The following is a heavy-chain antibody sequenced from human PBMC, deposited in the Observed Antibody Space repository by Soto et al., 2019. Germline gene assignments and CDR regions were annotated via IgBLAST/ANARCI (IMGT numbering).Heavy chain of an antibody. J-gene: IGHJ4*02. CDR2: ISAYNGNT. D-gene: IGHD3-3*01. CDR3: ARDRTIFGVVTPGY. Sequence: QVQLVQSGAEVKKPGAAVKVYCKASGYTFTSYGISWVRQAPGQGLEWMGWISAYNGNTNNAQKLQVRVTMTTDTSTSTAYMELRSLRSDDTDVYYCARDRTIFGVVTPGYWGQGTLVTVSS. V-gene: IGHV1-18*01. CDR1: GYTFTSYG.